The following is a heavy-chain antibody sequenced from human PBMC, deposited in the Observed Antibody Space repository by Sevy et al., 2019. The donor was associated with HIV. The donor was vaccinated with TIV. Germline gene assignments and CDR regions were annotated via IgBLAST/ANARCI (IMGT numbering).Heavy chain of an antibody. CDR3: ARDVAASDF. CDR2: INEDGTEK. Sequence: GGSLRLSCAASGFTFTRYWMTWVRQSPGKGLQWLGNINEDGTEKYYRDSVRGRFTISRDNAKKSLHLQMNSLRVDDTGVYYCARDVAASDFWGQGTLVTVSS. D-gene: IGHD2-21*01. J-gene: IGHJ4*02. CDR1: GFTFTRYW. V-gene: IGHV3-7*01.